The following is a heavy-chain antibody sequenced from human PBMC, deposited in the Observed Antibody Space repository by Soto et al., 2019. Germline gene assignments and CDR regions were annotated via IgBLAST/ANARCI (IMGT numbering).Heavy chain of an antibody. CDR3: ARHDKQQVAIYFDY. Sequence: QLQLQESGPRLVKPSETLSLTCTVSGGSISGPTYYWGWIRQPPGKGLEWIGSVSYGGSTYYNPSLKSRVTMSVDTSKNQFSLRLYSVTAADTAVHYCARHDKQQVAIYFDYWGQGTLVTVSS. CDR1: GGSISGPTYY. CDR2: VSYGGST. V-gene: IGHV4-39*01. J-gene: IGHJ4*02. D-gene: IGHD6-13*01.